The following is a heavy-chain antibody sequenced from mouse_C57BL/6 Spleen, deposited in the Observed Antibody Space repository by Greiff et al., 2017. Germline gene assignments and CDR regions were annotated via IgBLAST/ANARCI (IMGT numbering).Heavy chain of an antibody. CDR2: INPSTGGT. D-gene: IGHD3-2*02. Sequence: VQLKESGPELVKPGASVKISCKASGYSFTGYYMNWVKQSPEKSLEWIGEINPSTGGTTYNQKFKAKATLTVDKSSSTAYMQLKSLTSEDSAVYYCARGAAQAYFDYWGQGTTLAVSS. V-gene: IGHV1-42*01. J-gene: IGHJ2*01. CDR1: GYSFTGYY. CDR3: ARGAAQAYFDY.